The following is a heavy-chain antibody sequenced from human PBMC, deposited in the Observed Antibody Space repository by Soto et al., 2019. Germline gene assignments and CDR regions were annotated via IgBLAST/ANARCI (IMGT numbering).Heavy chain of an antibody. CDR2: ISSSGGST. D-gene: IGHD5-18*01. CDR1: GFSFSTYA. V-gene: IGHV3-64*01. CDR3: ARAGYSYGLDY. J-gene: IGHJ4*02. Sequence: EVQLVESGGGLVQPGGSLRLSCAASGFSFSTYAMYWVRQAPGKGLEYVSGISSSGGSTHYANSVRGRFTISRDNSKNTLYLQMCSLRAEDMAVYYCARAGYSYGLDYWGQGTLVTVSS.